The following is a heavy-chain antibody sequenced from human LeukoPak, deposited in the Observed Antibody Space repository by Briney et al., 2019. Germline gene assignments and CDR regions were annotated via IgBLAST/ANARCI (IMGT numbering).Heavy chain of an antibody. D-gene: IGHD2-2*01. J-gene: IGHJ4*02. CDR1: GGSFSGYY. CDR2: IYYSGST. Sequence: PSETLSLTCAVYGGSFSGYYWSWIRQPPGKGLEWIGSIYYSGSTYYNPSLKSRVTISVDTSKNQFSLKLSSVTAADTAVYYCARVRDEDIVVVPAGPFDYWGQGTQVTVSS. CDR3: ARVRDEDIVVVPAGPFDY. V-gene: IGHV4-34*01.